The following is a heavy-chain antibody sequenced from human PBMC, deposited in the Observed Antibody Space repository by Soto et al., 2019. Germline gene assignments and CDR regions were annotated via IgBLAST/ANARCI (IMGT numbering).Heavy chain of an antibody. CDR2: IYSSGTT. CDR1: GGSITSFY. Sequence: QVQLQESGPGLVKPSETLSLICSVSGGSITSFYWSWIRQPAGKGLEWIGRIYSSGTTNYNPSLKSRVTMSVDTSENQFSLQLSSVTAVDTAIYYCARDRIVGNSYFDYWGRGTLVTVSS. J-gene: IGHJ4*02. V-gene: IGHV4-4*07. D-gene: IGHD1-26*01. CDR3: ARDRIVGNSYFDY.